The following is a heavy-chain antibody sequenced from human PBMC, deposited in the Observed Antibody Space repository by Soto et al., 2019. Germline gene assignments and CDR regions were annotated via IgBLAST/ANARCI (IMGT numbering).Heavy chain of an antibody. CDR1: GGSFSGYY. CDR3: VSLGFYGSGSLITYYYYYMDV. Sequence: SETLSLTCAVYGGSFSGYYWSWIRQPPGKGLEWIGEINHSGSTNYNPSHKSRVTISVDTSKNQFSLKLSSVTAADTAVYYCVSLGFYGSGSLITYYYYYMDVWGKGTTVTVSS. J-gene: IGHJ6*03. CDR2: INHSGST. V-gene: IGHV4-34*01. D-gene: IGHD3-10*01.